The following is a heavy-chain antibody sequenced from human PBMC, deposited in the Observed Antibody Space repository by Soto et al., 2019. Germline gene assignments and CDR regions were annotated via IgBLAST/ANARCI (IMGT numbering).Heavy chain of an antibody. CDR1: GYTFTSYG. D-gene: IGHD6-13*01. Sequence: ASVKVSCKASGYTFTSYGIRWVRQAPGQGLEWMGWLSAYNGNTNYAQKLQGRVTMTTDTSTSTAYMELRSLRSDDTAVYYCARDRSSIWFSDAFDIWGQGTMVTVSS. CDR2: LSAYNGNT. CDR3: ARDRSSIWFSDAFDI. V-gene: IGHV1-18*04. J-gene: IGHJ3*02.